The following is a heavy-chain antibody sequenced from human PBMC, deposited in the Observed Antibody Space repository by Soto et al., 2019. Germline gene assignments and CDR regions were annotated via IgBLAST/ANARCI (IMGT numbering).Heavy chain of an antibody. J-gene: IGHJ6*02. Sequence: SVKVSCKASGGTFSSYAISWVRQAPGQGLEWMGGIIPIFGTANYAQKFQGRVTITADKSTSTAYMELSSLRSEDTAVYYCAREVSWNDLPYYYYGMDVWGQGTTVTVSS. CDR3: AREVSWNDLPYYYYGMDV. V-gene: IGHV1-69*06. CDR2: IIPIFGTA. D-gene: IGHD1-1*01. CDR1: GGTFSSYA.